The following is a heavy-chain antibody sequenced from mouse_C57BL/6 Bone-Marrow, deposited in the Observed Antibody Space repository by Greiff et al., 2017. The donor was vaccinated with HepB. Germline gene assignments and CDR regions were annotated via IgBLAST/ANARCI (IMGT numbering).Heavy chain of an antibody. Sequence: VKLQESDAELVKPGASVKISCKVSGYTFTDHTIHWMKQRPEQGLEWIGYIYPRDGSTKYNEKFKGKATLTADKSSSTAYMQLNSLTSEDSAVYFFARRVDYYAMDYWGQGTSVTVSS. CDR3: ARRVDYYAMDY. CDR1: GYTFTDHT. J-gene: IGHJ4*01. CDR2: IYPRDGST. V-gene: IGHV1-78*01. D-gene: IGHD1-1*01.